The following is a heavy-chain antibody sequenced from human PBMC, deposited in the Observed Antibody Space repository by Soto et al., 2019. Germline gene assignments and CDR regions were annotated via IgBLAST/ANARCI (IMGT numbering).Heavy chain of an antibody. CDR1: GYFIGAGGYY. Sequence: QIELQESGPGLVKPSQTLSLTCFVSGYFIGAGGYYWSWIRHHPGKGLEWIGSFYSSGSIIYNPSLKSRLIISLDTTKNQFSLKLSSVTAADTAIYYCARTSWFDNSSSDYWGRGALVTVSS. CDR3: ARTSWFDNSSSDY. J-gene: IGHJ4*02. V-gene: IGHV4-31*03. D-gene: IGHD3-22*01. CDR2: FYSSGSI.